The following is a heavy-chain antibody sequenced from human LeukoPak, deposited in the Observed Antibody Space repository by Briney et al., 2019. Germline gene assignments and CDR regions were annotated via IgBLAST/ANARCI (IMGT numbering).Heavy chain of an antibody. J-gene: IGHJ6*02. CDR2: IKQDGSDK. CDR1: GFTFSRYW. V-gene: IGHV3-7*01. Sequence: QTGGSLRLSCAASGFTFSRYWMSWVRQAPGKGLEWVANIKQDGSDKYYVDSVKGRFTISRDNAKKSLYLQMNSLRADDTAVYYCARDRDAHQNYSYYYGMEVWGQGTTVTVSS. CDR3: ARDRDAHQNYSYYYGMEV.